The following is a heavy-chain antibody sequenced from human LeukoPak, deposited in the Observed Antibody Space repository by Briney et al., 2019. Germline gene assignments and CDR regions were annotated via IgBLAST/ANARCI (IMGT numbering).Heavy chain of an antibody. J-gene: IGHJ4*02. Sequence: GGSLRLSCAASGFTFSDAWMSWVRQAPGKGLEWVGLIKSKTDGGTTDYAAPVKGRFTISRDDSKNMLYLQMSSLKTEDTAVYFCATGWGGFDYWGQGTLVTVSS. CDR3: ATGWGGFDY. V-gene: IGHV3-15*01. CDR2: IKSKTDGGTT. CDR1: GFTFSDAW. D-gene: IGHD3-10*01.